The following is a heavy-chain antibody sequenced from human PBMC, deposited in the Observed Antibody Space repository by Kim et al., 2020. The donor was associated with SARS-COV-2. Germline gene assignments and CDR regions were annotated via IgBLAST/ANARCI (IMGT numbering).Heavy chain of an antibody. CDR1: GFTFSSYG. J-gene: IGHJ3*02. V-gene: IGHV3-30*18. D-gene: IGHD3-22*01. CDR2: ISYDGSNK. Sequence: GGSLRLSCAASGFTFSSYGMHWVRQAPGKGLEWVAVISYDGSNKYYADSVKGRFTISRDNSKNTLYLQMNSLRAEDTAVYYCAKSYYYDSSGYGVGAFDIWGQGTMVTVSS. CDR3: AKSYYYDSSGYGVGAFDI.